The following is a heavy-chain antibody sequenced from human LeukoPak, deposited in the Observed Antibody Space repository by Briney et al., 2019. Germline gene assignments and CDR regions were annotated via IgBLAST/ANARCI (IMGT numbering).Heavy chain of an antibody. V-gene: IGHV3-21*05. CDR3: ARGRDYAFDL. Sequence: GGSLRLSCAVSGFTFSSYSMNWVRQAPGKGLEWVSYISSSSSYTNYADSVKGRFTISRDNAKNSLYLQMNSLRAEDTAVYYCARGRDYAFDLWGQGTKVTVSS. CDR1: GFTFSSYS. J-gene: IGHJ3*01. CDR2: ISSSSSYT. D-gene: IGHD4-11*01.